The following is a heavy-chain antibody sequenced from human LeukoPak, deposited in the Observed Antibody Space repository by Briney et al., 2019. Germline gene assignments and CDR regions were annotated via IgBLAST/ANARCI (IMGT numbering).Heavy chain of an antibody. Sequence: ASVKVSCKASGYGVTSYGITWVRQAPGQGLEWMGWISAYNGNTNYAQKLQGRVTLTTDTSTSTAYMELRSLRSDDTAVYYCAREGYCSGGTCYSTMNWFDPWGQGTLVTVSS. J-gene: IGHJ5*02. CDR2: ISAYNGNT. CDR3: AREGYCSGGTCYSTMNWFDP. CDR1: GYGVTSYG. V-gene: IGHV1-18*01. D-gene: IGHD2-15*01.